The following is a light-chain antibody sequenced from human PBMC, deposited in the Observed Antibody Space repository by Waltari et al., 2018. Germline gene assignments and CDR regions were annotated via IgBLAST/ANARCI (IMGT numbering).Light chain of an antibody. CDR1: QSVFFRPNSKNY. J-gene: IGKJ4*01. V-gene: IGKV4-1*01. CDR3: QHFYNXXXT. Sequence: DIVMXXSPXSLAVSLGERATINCKSSQSVFFRPNSKNYLSWFQQKPGQPPKLLISWASTRESGVPDRFSGSGSGTDFTLTISXXQAEDVALYXCQHFYNXXXTXGGGTKVEIK. CDR2: WAS.